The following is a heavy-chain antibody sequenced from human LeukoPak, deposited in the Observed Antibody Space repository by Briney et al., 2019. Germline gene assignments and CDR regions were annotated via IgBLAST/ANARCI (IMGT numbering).Heavy chain of an antibody. CDR2: ISYDGSNK. D-gene: IGHD5-18*01. V-gene: IGHV3-30*18. Sequence: GGSLRLSCAASGFTFSNYGMHWVRQAPGKGLEWVAVISYDGSNKYYADSVKGRFTISRDNSKNTLYLQMNSLRAEDTAAYYCAKAQTLDTAIVGDYWGQGTLVTVSS. J-gene: IGHJ4*02. CDR1: GFTFSNYG. CDR3: AKAQTLDTAIVGDY.